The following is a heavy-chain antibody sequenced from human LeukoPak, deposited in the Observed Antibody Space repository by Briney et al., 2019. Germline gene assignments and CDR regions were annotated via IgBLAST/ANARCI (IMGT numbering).Heavy chain of an antibody. CDR3: ARVPKGTSGSFFDL. D-gene: IGHD3-10*01. CDR1: GFTVSNSF. Sequence: GGSLRLSCAASGFTVSNSFLSWVRQAPGKGLEWVSLIYRNNSTYYADSLRGRFTISRDNSKNTLYLQMHSLRAEDTGIYYCARVPKGTSGSFFDLWGQGTLVTVSS. V-gene: IGHV3-53*01. J-gene: IGHJ4*02. CDR2: IYRNNST.